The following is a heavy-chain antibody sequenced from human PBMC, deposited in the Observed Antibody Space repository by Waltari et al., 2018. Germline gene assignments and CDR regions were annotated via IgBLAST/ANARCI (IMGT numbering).Heavy chain of an antibody. CDR2: INHSGST. CDR3: VGSAKSFLYSFDY. V-gene: IGHV4-34*01. Sequence: QVQLQQWGAGLLKPSETLSLTCAVYGGSFSGYYWSWIRQPPGKGLEWIGEINHSGSTNYNPALKSRVTISVDTSKNQFSLKPSSVTAADTAVYYCVGSAKSFLYSFDYWGQGTLVTVSS. J-gene: IGHJ4*02. CDR1: GGSFSGYY. D-gene: IGHD1-26*01.